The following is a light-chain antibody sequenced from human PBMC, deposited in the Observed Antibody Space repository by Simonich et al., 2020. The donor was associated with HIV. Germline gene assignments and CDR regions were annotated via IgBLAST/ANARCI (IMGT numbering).Light chain of an antibody. CDR1: SSDVGGYNY. CDR2: DVS. J-gene: IGLJ2*01. V-gene: IGLV2-11*01. Sequence: QSALTQPRSVSGSPGQSVTISCTGTSSDVGGYNYVSWYQQHPGKAPKLMIYDVSKGPSGVPDRFSGSKSGNTASLTISGLQAEDEADYYCSSYTSSSTLVFGGGTKLTVL. CDR3: SSYTSSSTLV.